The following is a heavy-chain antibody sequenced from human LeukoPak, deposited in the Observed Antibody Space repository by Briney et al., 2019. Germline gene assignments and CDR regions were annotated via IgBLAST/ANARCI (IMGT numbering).Heavy chain of an antibody. Sequence: PGGSLRLSCAASGFTVSSNYMSWARQAPGKGLEWVSVIYSGGSTYYADSVKGRFTISRDNSKNTLYLQMNSLRAEDTAVYYYARRPKGSAFDIWGQGTMVTVSS. CDR3: ARRPKGSAFDI. J-gene: IGHJ3*02. CDR2: IYSGGST. V-gene: IGHV3-66*02. D-gene: IGHD2-15*01. CDR1: GFTVSSNY.